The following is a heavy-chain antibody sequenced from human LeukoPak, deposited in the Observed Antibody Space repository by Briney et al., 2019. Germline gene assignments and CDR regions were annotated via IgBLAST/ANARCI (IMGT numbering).Heavy chain of an antibody. CDR1: GFTFSSYG. CDR2: IRYDGSNK. J-gene: IGHJ5*02. D-gene: IGHD3-22*01. V-gene: IGHV3-30*02. CDR3: ARDRGITRISNWFDP. Sequence: GGSLRLSCAASGFTFSSYGMHWVRQAPGKGREWVAFIRYDGSNKYYADCVKGRFTISRDNSKNTLYLQMNSLRAEDTAVYYCARDRGITRISNWFDPWGQGTLVTVSS.